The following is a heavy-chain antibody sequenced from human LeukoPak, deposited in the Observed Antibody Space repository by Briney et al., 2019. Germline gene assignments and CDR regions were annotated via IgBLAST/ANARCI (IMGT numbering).Heavy chain of an antibody. J-gene: IGHJ4*02. V-gene: IGHV3-66*01. Sequence: PGGSLRLSCAASGFTVSSNYMSWVRQAPGKGLEWVSVIYSGGSTYYADSVKSRLTISRDNSKNTLYLQINSLRAEDTAVYYCARVPTGGYYFDYWGQGTLVTVSS. CDR3: ARVPTGGYYFDY. D-gene: IGHD1-1*01. CDR1: GFTVSSNY. CDR2: IYSGGST.